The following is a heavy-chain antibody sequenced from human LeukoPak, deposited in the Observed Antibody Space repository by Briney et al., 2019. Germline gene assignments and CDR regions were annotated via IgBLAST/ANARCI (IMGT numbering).Heavy chain of an antibody. V-gene: IGHV3-74*01. J-gene: IGHJ6*02. CDR2: IASDGSST. Sequence: PGGSLRLSCAASGFTFSSYWMNWARQAPGKGLVWVSRIASDGSSTTYADSVKGRFSISRDNAKNTLYLQMNSLRVEDTAVYYCARATYDFWSGYPIPYYYYGMDVWGQGTTVTVSS. CDR3: ARATYDFWSGYPIPYYYYGMDV. CDR1: GFTFSSYW. D-gene: IGHD3-3*01.